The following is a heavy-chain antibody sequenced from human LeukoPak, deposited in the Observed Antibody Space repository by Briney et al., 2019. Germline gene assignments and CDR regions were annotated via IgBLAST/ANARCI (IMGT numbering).Heavy chain of an antibody. V-gene: IGHV4-39*07. Sequence: PSETLSLTCTVSGGSISSSSYYWGWIRQPPGKGLEWIGSIYYSGSTYYNPSLKSRVTISVDTSKNQFSLKLSSVTAADTAVYYCASSKREVYYYDSSGQGAFDIWGQGTMVTVSS. J-gene: IGHJ3*02. D-gene: IGHD3-22*01. CDR3: ASSKREVYYYDSSGQGAFDI. CDR2: IYYSGST. CDR1: GGSISSSSYY.